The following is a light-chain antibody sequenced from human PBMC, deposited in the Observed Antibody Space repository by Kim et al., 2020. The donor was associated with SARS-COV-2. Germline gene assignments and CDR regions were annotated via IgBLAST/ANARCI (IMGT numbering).Light chain of an antibody. CDR3: QQCDDLPLT. Sequence: ASIGDRVTITCQASQDIRHHLVWYQQKPGKAPKLLIFDASNLEAGVPSRFSGSGSGTDFTFTITSLQPEDFATYYCQQCDDLPLTFGGGTKVDIK. V-gene: IGKV1-33*01. CDR2: DAS. CDR1: QDIRHH. J-gene: IGKJ4*01.